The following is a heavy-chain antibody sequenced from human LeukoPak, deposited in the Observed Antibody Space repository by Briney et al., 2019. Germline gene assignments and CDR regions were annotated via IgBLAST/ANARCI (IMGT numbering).Heavy chain of an antibody. J-gene: IGHJ4*02. Sequence: GGSLRLSCAASGFTFSSYEMNWVRQAPGKGLEWVSYISSSGSTIYYADSVKGRFTISRDNAKNSLYLQMNSLRAEDTAVYYCAKEPEYSSSSPIDYWGQGTLVTVSS. CDR3: AKEPEYSSSSPIDY. D-gene: IGHD6-6*01. V-gene: IGHV3-48*03. CDR2: ISSSGSTI. CDR1: GFTFSSYE.